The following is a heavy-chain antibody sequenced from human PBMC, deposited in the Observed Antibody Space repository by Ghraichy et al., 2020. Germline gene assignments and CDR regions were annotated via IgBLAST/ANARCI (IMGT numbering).Heavy chain of an antibody. Sequence: LSLTCAASGFTVSTNYMSWVRQAPGKGLEWVSVIYSGGSTYYADSVKGRFTISRDNSKNTMYLQMNSLRAEDTALYYCAATRYSSSWYDYWGQGTRVTVSS. CDR3: AATRYSSSWYDY. CDR2: IYSGGST. V-gene: IGHV3-53*01. D-gene: IGHD6-13*01. J-gene: IGHJ4*02. CDR1: GFTVSTNY.